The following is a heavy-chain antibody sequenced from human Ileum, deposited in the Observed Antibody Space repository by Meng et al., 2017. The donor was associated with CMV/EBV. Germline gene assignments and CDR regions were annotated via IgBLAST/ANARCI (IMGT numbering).Heavy chain of an antibody. CDR2: INHSGST. J-gene: IGHJ6*02. CDR1: GGSFSGYF. CDR3: ARGPGPRPYYYYYGMDV. V-gene: IGHV4-34*01. Sequence: GSLRLSCDVYGGSFSGYFWSWIRQPPGKGLEWIGEINHSGSTNYTPSLKSRVTISVDTSKNQFSLKLSSVTAADTAVYYCARGPGPRPYYYYYGMDVWGQGTMVTVSS.